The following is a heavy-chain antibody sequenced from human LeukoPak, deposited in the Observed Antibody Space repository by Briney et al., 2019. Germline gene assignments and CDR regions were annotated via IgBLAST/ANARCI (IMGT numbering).Heavy chain of an antibody. V-gene: IGHV3-7*04. Sequence: GGSLRLSCVASGFPFSSYWMTWVRQAPGKGQEWVANIKQDGSKKSYVDSVKGRFTISRDNAKNSLYLQMNSLRAEDTAIYYCTRVGYIDEGIDYWGQGTLVTVSS. CDR3: TRVGYIDEGIDY. CDR2: IKQDGSKK. J-gene: IGHJ4*02. D-gene: IGHD5-24*01. CDR1: GFPFSSYW.